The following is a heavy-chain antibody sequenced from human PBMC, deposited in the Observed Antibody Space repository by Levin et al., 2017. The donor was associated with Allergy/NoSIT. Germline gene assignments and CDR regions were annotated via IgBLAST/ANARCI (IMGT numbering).Heavy chain of an antibody. Sequence: GGSLRLSCAASGFTFSSYAMHWVRQAPGKGLEWVAVISYDGSNKYYADSVKGRFTISRDNSKNTLYLQMNSLRAEDTAVYYCARGELGIVGATSFFWGQGTLVTVSS. CDR1: GFTFSSYA. D-gene: IGHD1-26*01. CDR3: ARGELGIVGATSFF. V-gene: IGHV3-30*04. J-gene: IGHJ4*02. CDR2: ISYDGSNK.